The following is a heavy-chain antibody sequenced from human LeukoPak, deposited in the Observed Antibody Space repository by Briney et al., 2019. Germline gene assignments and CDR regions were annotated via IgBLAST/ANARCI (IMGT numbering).Heavy chain of an antibody. J-gene: IGHJ5*02. CDR3: ARNPVRISGGGPHWFDP. Sequence: GLLRLSCAASGFSLNNNGMNWVRQAPGKGLEWVSSISSTSTYIYYADSVRGRFTISRDNSRNSLYLQMNSLGAEDTAVYYCARNPVRISGGGPHWFDPWGQGTLVTVSS. D-gene: IGHD1-14*01. CDR1: GFSLNNNG. V-gene: IGHV3-21*01. CDR2: ISSTSTYI.